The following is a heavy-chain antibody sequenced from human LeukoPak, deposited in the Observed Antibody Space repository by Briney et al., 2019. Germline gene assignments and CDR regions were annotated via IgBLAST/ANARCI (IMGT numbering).Heavy chain of an antibody. CDR3: TTWKYYDILTVLNWFDP. CDR1: GFTFSNAW. Sequence: GGSLRLSCAASGFTFSNAWMKSKTDGGTTDYAAPVKGRFTISRDDSKNTLYLQMNSLKTEDTAVYYCTTWKYYDILTVLNWFDPWGQGTLVTVSS. D-gene: IGHD3-9*01. CDR2: SKTDGGTT. J-gene: IGHJ5*02. V-gene: IGHV3-15*01.